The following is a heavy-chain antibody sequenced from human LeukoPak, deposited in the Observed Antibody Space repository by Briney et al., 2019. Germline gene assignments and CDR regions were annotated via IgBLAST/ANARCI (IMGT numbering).Heavy chain of an antibody. J-gene: IGHJ4*02. CDR2: IKQDGSEK. V-gene: IGHV3-7*01. CDR1: GFTFSNYW. CDR3: ARDRQIAY. Sequence: GGSLRLSCAASGFTFSNYWLTWVRQAPGQGLEWVANIKQDGSEKHYVDSVRGRFTISRDNAKNSLYLQMNGQSAEDSAVYYCARDRQIAYWGQGTLVTVSS.